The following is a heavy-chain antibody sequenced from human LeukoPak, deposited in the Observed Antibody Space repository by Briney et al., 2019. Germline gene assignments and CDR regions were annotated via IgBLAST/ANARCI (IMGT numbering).Heavy chain of an antibody. CDR1: GFTFSSYG. D-gene: IGHD3-22*01. CDR3: AKYRITMIVVGGAFDI. J-gene: IGHJ3*02. V-gene: IGHV3-23*01. CDR2: ISGRGGNT. Sequence: TGGSLRLSCAASGFTFSSYGMSWVRQAPGKGLEWVSAISGRGGNTYYADSVKGRFTISRDNSKNTMYLQMNSLRAEDTAVYYCAKYRITMIVVGGAFDIWGQGTMVTVSS.